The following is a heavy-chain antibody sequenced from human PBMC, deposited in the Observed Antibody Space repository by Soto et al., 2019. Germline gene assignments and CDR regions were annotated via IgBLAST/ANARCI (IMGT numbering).Heavy chain of an antibody. V-gene: IGHV4-39*01. CDR1: GGSISSSSYY. Sequence: PSETLSLTCTVSGGSISSSSYYWGWIRQPPGKGLEWIGGIYYSGSTYYNPSLKSRVTISVDTSKNQFSLKLSSVTAADTAVYYCATLGYCSGGSCYSGVDYWGQGTLVTVSS. D-gene: IGHD2-15*01. J-gene: IGHJ4*02. CDR2: IYYSGST. CDR3: ATLGYCSGGSCYSGVDY.